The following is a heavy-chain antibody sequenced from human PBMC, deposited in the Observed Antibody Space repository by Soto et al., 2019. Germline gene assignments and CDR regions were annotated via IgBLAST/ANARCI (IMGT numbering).Heavy chain of an antibody. CDR3: ARAQAPIAARPFDY. CDR2: INHSGST. V-gene: IGHV4-34*01. Sequence: SETLSLTCAVYGGSFSGYYWSWIRQPPGKGLEWIGEINHSGSTNYNPSLKSRVTISVDTSKNQSSLKLSSVTAADTAVYYCARAQAPIAARPFDYWGQGTLVTVSS. CDR1: GGSFSGYY. J-gene: IGHJ4*02. D-gene: IGHD6-6*01.